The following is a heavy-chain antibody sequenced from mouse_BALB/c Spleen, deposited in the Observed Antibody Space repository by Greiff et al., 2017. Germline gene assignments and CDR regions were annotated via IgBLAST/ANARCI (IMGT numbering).Heavy chain of an antibody. CDR2: IDPSDSYT. J-gene: IGHJ2*01. D-gene: IGHD2-1*01. CDR3: TRAGNYVYYFDY. CDR1: GYTFTSYW. V-gene: IGHV1S127*01. Sequence: QVHVKQPGAELVKPGASVKMSCKASGYTFTSYWMHWVKQRPGQGLEWIGVIDPSDSYTSYNQKFKGKATLTVDTSSSTAYMQLSSLTSEDSAVYYCTRAGNYVYYFDYWGQGTTLTVSS.